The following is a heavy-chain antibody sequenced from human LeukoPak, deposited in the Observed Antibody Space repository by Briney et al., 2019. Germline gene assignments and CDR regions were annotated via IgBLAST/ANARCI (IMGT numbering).Heavy chain of an antibody. J-gene: IGHJ3*02. D-gene: IGHD3-22*01. CDR3: ARSRDSSGLDAFDI. CDR1: GYTFTSYG. V-gene: IGHV1-18*01. CDR2: ISAYNGNT. Sequence: ASVKVSCKASGYTFTSYGISWVRQAPGQGLEWMGWISAYNGNTSYVQKLQGRVTMTTDTSTSTAYMELRSLRSDDTAVYYCARSRDSSGLDAFDIWGQGTMVTVSS.